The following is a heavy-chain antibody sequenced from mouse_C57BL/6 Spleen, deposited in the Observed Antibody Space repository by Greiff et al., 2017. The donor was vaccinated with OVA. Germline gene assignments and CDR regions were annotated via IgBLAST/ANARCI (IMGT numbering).Heavy chain of an antibody. CDR1: GYTFTSYW. J-gene: IGHJ2*01. V-gene: IGHV1-64*01. D-gene: IGHD2-13*01. Sequence: QVQLQQPGAELVKPGASVKLSCKASGYTFTSYWMHWVKQRPGQGLEWIGMIHPNSGSTNYNEKFKSKATLTVDKSSSTAYMQLSSLTSEDSAVYYCASGGDGDYVGFDYWGQVTTLTVSS. CDR2: IHPNSGST. CDR3: ASGGDGDYVGFDY.